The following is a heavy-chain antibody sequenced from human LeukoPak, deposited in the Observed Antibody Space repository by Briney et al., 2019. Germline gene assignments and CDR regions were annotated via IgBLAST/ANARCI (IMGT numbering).Heavy chain of an antibody. J-gene: IGHJ4*02. V-gene: IGHV3-23*01. D-gene: IGHD1-26*01. CDR3: AKERATTTTFDY. CDR2: ISGSGGGT. Sequence: GSLLLSCAASGFTFSTYAMSWVRQPPGKGLEWVSLISGSGGGTYYANSVKGRFTISRDNSKNTLYLQMDSLRTEDTAVYYCAKERATTTTFDYWGQGTLITVSS. CDR1: GFTFSTYA.